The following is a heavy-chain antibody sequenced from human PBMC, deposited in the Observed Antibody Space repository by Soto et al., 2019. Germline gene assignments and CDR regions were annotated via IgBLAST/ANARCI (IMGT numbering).Heavy chain of an antibody. Sequence: SETLSLTFTVSGDSVSSVGFHWAWLRRPPGKGLEWIGYIYNGGSTYYRPSLESRMHMSPDATRNHYSLRLTSVTAADTAVYFCARAPVGLDTISYFDYWGQGKLVTVSS. CDR2: IYNGGST. V-gene: IGHV4-30-4*01. CDR1: GDSVSSVGFH. CDR3: ARAPVGLDTISYFDY. J-gene: IGHJ4*02. D-gene: IGHD3-3*01.